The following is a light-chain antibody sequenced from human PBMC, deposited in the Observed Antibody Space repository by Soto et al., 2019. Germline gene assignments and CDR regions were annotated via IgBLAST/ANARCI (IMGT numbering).Light chain of an antibody. V-gene: IGKV3-20*01. CDR3: QQYGDSPLT. CDR2: GAS. Sequence: EVVLTQSPGTLSLSPGERATLSCRASQSVNSGTYLAWYQQKPGQAPTLLIYGASTRAAGIPDRFSGSGSGTDFTLTITRLEPEDFAVYYCQQYGDSPLTFGGGTRVE. CDR1: QSVNSGTY. J-gene: IGKJ4*01.